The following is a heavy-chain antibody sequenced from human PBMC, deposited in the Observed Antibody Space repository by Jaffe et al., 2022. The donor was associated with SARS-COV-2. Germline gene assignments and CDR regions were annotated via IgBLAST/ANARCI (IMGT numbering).Heavy chain of an antibody. CDR1: GDSTSSGGYY. D-gene: IGHD3-10*01. Sequence: QVQLQESGPGLVKPSQTLSLTCTVSGDSTSSGGYYWSWIRQHPGKGLEWIGYIYYRGTTYYNPSLKSRVTISVDTSKNQFSLNLTSVTAADTAVYYCARAGQGYSYLGPQYYFDYWGQGTLVTVSS. V-gene: IGHV4-31*03. CDR2: IYYRGTT. CDR3: ARAGQGYSYLGPQYYFDY. J-gene: IGHJ4*02.